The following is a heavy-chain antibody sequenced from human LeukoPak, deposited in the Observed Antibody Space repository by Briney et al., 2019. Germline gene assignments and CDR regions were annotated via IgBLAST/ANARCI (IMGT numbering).Heavy chain of an antibody. CDR2: IYYSGST. CDR1: GGSISSYY. V-gene: IGHV4-59*01. CDR3: ARGTYGDSSDY. D-gene: IGHD4-17*01. J-gene: IGHJ4*02. Sequence: SETLSLTCTVSGGSISSYYWSWIRQPPGKGLEWIGYIYYSGSTNYNPSLKSRVTISVDTSKNQFSLKLSSVTAADTAAYYCARGTYGDSSDYWGQGTLVTVSS.